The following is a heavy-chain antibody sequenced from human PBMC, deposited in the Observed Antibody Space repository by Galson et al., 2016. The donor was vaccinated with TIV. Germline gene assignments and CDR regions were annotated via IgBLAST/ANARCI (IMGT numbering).Heavy chain of an antibody. CDR1: GDSVSSNSAA. J-gene: IGHJ3*01. CDR2: THCRSRCYY. Sequence: CAISGDSVSSNSAAWNWIRQSPSRGLEWLGRTHCRSRCYYDYAASVKSRITIESDTSKNQFSLQLNSVTSEDTAVYYCARAAGRNGATCHATCESFDFWGQGTKVTVSS. D-gene: IGHD3-10*01. CDR3: ARAAGRNGATCHATCESFDF. V-gene: IGHV6-1*01.